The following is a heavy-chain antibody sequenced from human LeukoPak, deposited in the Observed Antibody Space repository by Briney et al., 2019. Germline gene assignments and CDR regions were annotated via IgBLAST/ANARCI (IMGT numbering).Heavy chain of an antibody. CDR2: IYSAGNI. J-gene: IGHJ3*02. CDR1: NFTVSSTF. V-gene: IGHV3-53*01. CDR3: AAGVSDKHAFDT. Sequence: GGSLRLSCAASNFTVSSTFMTWVRQTPGKGLDWVSLIYSAGNIYYADSVKGRFRMSRDISTNTLFLEMNSLRADDTAVYYCAAGVSDKHAFDTWRHGTEVIVSS.